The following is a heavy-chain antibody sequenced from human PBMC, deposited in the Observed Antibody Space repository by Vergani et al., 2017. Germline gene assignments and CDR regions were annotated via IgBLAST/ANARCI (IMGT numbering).Heavy chain of an antibody. CDR2: IDHTGRT. Sequence: QVQLQQWGGGLLKPSETLSLTCVVNGGSFTSYHWTWIRQSPGEGLEWVGDIDHTGRTDYNPSLKSRLTMSGDKSRNQFSLTLNSVTATDTAIYFCARVNTETNGHLYYYYYMDGWGQGTAVTVS. J-gene: IGHJ6*03. D-gene: IGHD4-11*01. V-gene: IGHV4-34*01. CDR3: ARVNTETNGHLYYYYYMDG. CDR1: GGSFTSYH.